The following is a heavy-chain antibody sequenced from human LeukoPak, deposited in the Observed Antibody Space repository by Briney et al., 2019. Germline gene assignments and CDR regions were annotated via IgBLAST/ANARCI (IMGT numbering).Heavy chain of an antibody. V-gene: IGHV4-34*01. D-gene: IGHD3-22*01. Sequence: PSETLSLTCAVYGGSFSGYYWSWIRQPPGKGLEWIGEINHSGSTNYNPSLKSRVTISVDTSKNQFSLKLSSVTAADTAVYYCARVGDPTDSSGPRLLDYWGQGTLVTVSS. CDR1: GGSFSGYY. CDR2: INHSGST. J-gene: IGHJ4*02. CDR3: ARVGDPTDSSGPRLLDY.